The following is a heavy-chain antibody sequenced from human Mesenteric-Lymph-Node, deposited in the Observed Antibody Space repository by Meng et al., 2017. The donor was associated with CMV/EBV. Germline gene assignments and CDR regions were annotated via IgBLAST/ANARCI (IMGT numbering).Heavy chain of an antibody. V-gene: IGHV3-48*03. CDR1: GFTFNTYE. CDR2: ISSSGGII. CDR3: AVSVDTATYYYGMDV. Sequence: GGSLRLSCAASGFTFNTYEMNWVRQALGKGLEWIAYISSSGGIIHYADSVQGRFTISRDNTKNSVYLQMNSLRAEDTAVYYCAVSVDTATYYYGMDVWGQGTTVTVSS. J-gene: IGHJ6*02. D-gene: IGHD5-18*01.